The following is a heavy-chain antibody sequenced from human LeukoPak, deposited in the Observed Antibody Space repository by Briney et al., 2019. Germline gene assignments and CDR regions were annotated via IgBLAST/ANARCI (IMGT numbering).Heavy chain of an antibody. CDR1: GFTFSSHG. Sequence: GGSLRLSCAASGFTFSSHGMSWVRQAPGKGLEWVSSISISSNYIYYTDSVKGRFTISRDNAKNSLYLQMNSLRAEDTAVYYCARGSRFGVVERDAFDIWGQGTMVTVSS. CDR2: ISISSNYI. J-gene: IGHJ3*02. CDR3: ARGSRFGVVERDAFDI. V-gene: IGHV3-21*01. D-gene: IGHD3-3*01.